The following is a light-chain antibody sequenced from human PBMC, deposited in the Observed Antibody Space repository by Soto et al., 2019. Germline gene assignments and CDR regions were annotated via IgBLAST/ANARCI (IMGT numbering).Light chain of an antibody. CDR3: SSYTSSSTWV. CDR1: SSDVGGYNY. J-gene: IGLJ3*02. V-gene: IGLV2-14*01. CDR2: DVS. Sequence: QSVLTQPASVSGSPGQSITISCTGTSSDVGGYNYVSWYQQHPGKAPKVMIYDVSNRPSGVSNRFSGSKSGNTASLTISGLQAEDEDDYYCSSYTSSSTWVFGGGTKLTVL.